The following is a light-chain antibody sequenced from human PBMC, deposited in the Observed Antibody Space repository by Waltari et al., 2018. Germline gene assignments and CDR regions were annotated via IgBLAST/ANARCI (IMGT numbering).Light chain of an antibody. V-gene: IGKV4-1*01. CDR2: WAS. J-gene: IGKJ2*01. Sequence: DIVLTQSPDSLSVSLGERATIRCQSRRSVFSSSNNKNYLACYQQKPGQPPKLVIYWASARESGVPDRFSGSGSGTDFTLTISSLQAEDVAVYYCQQYSRTPYTFGQGTKLDIK. CDR1: RSVFSSSNNKNY. CDR3: QQYSRTPYT.